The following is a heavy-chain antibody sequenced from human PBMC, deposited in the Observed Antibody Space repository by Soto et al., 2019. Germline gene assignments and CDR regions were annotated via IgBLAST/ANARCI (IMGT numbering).Heavy chain of an antibody. V-gene: IGHV3-30-3*01. Sequence: QVQLVESGGGVVQPGRSLRLSCAASGFTFSSYAMHWVRQAPGKGLEWVAVISYDGSNKYYADSVKGRFTISRDNSKNARYLQMNSLRAEDTAVYYGAGAYEGGYFDYWGQGTLVTVSS. D-gene: IGHD3-16*01. CDR2: ISYDGSNK. CDR3: AGAYEGGYFDY. CDR1: GFTFSSYA. J-gene: IGHJ4*02.